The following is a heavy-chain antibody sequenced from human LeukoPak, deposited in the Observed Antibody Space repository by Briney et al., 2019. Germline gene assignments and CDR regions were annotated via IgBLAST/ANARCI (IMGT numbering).Heavy chain of an antibody. CDR3: ARDQGYYYDSSGYYS. CDR1: GGSISGYH. J-gene: IGHJ4*02. D-gene: IGHD3-22*01. V-gene: IGHV4-59*01. CDR2: IYYTGST. Sequence: PSETLSLTCTVSGGSISGYHWSWIRQPPGKGLEWIGYIYYTGSTNYNPSLKSRVTISVDTSKNQFSLKLTSVTAADTAVYYCARDQGYYYDSSGYYSWGQGTLVTVSS.